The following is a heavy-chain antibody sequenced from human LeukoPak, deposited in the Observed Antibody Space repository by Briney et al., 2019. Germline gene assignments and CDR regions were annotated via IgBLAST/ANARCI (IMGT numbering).Heavy chain of an antibody. CDR1: GFSFSSYS. V-gene: IGHV3-21*01. D-gene: IGHD3-3*01. J-gene: IGHJ6*03. CDR2: ISSSSSYI. CDR3: ARVVTIFGVVIKDYYYYMDV. Sequence: KPGGSLRLSCAASGFSFSSYSMNWVRQAPGKGLEWVSSISSSSSYIYYADSVKGRFTISRDNAKNSLYLQMNSLRAEDTAVYYCARVVTIFGVVIKDYYYYMDVWGKGTTVTVSS.